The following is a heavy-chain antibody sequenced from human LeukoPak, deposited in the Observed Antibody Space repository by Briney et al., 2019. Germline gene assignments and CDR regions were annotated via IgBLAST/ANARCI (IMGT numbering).Heavy chain of an antibody. V-gene: IGHV3-7*03. J-gene: IGHJ4*02. CDR3: ARDFYSTYYYDSSGYY. Sequence: PGGSLRLSCAASGFTFSSYWMSWVRQAPGKGLEWVANIKQDGSEKYYVDSMKGRFTISRDNAKNSLYLQMNSLRAEDTAVYYCARDFYSTYYYDSSGYYWGQGTLVTVSS. CDR2: IKQDGSEK. D-gene: IGHD3-22*01. CDR1: GFTFSSYW.